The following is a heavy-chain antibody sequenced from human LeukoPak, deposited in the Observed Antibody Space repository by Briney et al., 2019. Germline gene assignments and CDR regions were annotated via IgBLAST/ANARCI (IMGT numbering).Heavy chain of an antibody. CDR3: AKNAAGIVLMIYAPLDS. V-gene: IGHV3-23*01. CDR2: LSGSGGST. Sequence: GGSLRLSCAASGFTFGMYAMSWVRQAPGKGLEWVSTLSGSGGSTYYADSVKGRFTISGDESKNTLSLQMYSLRPEDTAVYYCAKNAAGIVLMIYAPLDSWGQGTLVTVSS. D-gene: IGHD2-8*01. J-gene: IGHJ4*02. CDR1: GFTFGMYA.